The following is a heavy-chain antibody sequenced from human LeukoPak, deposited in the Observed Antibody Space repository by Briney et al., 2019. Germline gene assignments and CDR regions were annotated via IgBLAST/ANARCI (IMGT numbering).Heavy chain of an antibody. V-gene: IGHV1-2*02. Sequence: ASVTVSCKASGYTFTGYYLHWVRQAPGQGVEWMGWIYPKTGGTSYAQKFQGRVTMTRDTSISTAYMELIGLRSDDTAVYYCAGPWDQVGFDPWGQGTLVSVSS. D-gene: IGHD1-26*01. CDR2: IYPKTGGT. CDR1: GYTFTGYY. CDR3: AGPWDQVGFDP. J-gene: IGHJ5*02.